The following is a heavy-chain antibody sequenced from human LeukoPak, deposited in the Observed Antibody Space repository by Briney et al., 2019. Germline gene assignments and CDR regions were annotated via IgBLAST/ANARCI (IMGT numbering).Heavy chain of an antibody. CDR2: IKQDGSEK. CDR1: GLTFSSYW. Sequence: GGSLRLSCATSGLTFSSYWMSWVRQAPGKGLEWVANIKQDGSEKYYVESVKGRFTISRDNAENSLYLQMNSLTGEDTAVYYCASHSGYYFYMDVWGKGTMVTVSS. D-gene: IGHD1-26*01. J-gene: IGHJ6*03. CDR3: ASHSGYYFYMDV. V-gene: IGHV3-7*01.